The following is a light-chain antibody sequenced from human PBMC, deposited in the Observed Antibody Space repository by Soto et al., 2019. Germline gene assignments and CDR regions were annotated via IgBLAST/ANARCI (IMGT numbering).Light chain of an antibody. CDR1: QSINNY. J-gene: IGKJ5*01. V-gene: IGKV1-39*01. CDR3: QQSYGTPIT. CDR2: AAF. Sequence: IHMTQAPSSLSASVVYRVSITFRASQSINNYLNWYQQKPGKAPKVLIYAAFNLQSGVPSRFSGSGSGTDFTLTISSLQPEDFATYYCQQSYGTPITFGQGTRLEIK.